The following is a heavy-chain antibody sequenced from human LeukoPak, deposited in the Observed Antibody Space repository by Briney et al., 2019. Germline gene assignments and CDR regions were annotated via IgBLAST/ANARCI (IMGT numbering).Heavy chain of an antibody. CDR1: GGSISPHY. Sequence: SETLSLTCTVSGGSISPHYWTWIRQAPGRGLEWIGYVYYNGLTSYNASLRSRLILSVDTARNQVSLKLTSVTAADTAVYYCTRERSTVTFDYWGQGTLVTVSS. V-gene: IGHV4-59*11. CDR2: VYYNGLT. D-gene: IGHD4-17*01. J-gene: IGHJ4*02. CDR3: TRERSTVTFDY.